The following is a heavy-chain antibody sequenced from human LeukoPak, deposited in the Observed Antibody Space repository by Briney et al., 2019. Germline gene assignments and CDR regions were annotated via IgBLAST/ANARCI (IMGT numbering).Heavy chain of an antibody. V-gene: IGHV3-53*01. CDR3: ASGIAVNAFDI. J-gene: IGHJ3*02. CDR2: IYSGLST. CDR1: GFAVSSNY. D-gene: IGHD6-19*01. Sequence: GGSLRLSCAASGFAVSSNYMSWVRQAPGKRLEWVSIIYSGLSTYYADSVRGRFTISRDNSKNTLYLQMNTLRAEDTAVYYCASGIAVNAFDIWGQGTMVTVSS.